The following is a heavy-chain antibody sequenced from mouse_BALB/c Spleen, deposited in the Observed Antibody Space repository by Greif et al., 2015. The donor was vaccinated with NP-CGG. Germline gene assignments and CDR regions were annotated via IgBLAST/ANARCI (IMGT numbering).Heavy chain of an antibody. J-gene: IGHJ3*01. CDR1: GYAFSSYW. Sequence: QVQLQQSGAELVRPGSSVKISCKASGYAFSSYWMNWVKQRPGQGLEWIGQIYPGDGDTNYNGKFKGKATLTADKSSSTAYMQLSSLTSENSAVYFCARRRYDAFAYWGQGTLVTVSA. CDR2: IYPGDGDT. CDR3: ARRRYDAFAY. D-gene: IGHD2-14*01. V-gene: IGHV1-80*01.